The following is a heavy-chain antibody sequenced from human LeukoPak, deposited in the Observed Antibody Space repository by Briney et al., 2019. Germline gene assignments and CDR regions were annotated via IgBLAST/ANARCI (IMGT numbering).Heavy chain of an antibody. CDR1: GYTFTGYY. D-gene: IGHD5-12*01. CDR3: ARAPPYIVATTGYFDY. J-gene: IGHJ4*02. Sequence: ASVKVSCKTSGYTFTGYYMHWVRQAPGQGLEWMGWINPNSGGTNYAQKFQGRVTMTRDTSISTAHMELSSLRSEDTAVYYCARAPPYIVATTGYFDYWGQGTLVTVSS. CDR2: INPNSGGT. V-gene: IGHV1-2*02.